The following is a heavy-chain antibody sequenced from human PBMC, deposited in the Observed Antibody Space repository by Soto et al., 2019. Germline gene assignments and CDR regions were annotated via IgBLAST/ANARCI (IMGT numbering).Heavy chain of an antibody. J-gene: IGHJ5*02. CDR3: ARPGYSGGSCYA. Sequence: ASVKVSCKASGYTFASYDIKWVRQATGQGLEWMGWMNPISGNTVYAQKFQGRVTMTRDTSISTAFMELSSLRSEDTAVYYCARPGYSGGSCYAWGQGTLVTVAS. D-gene: IGHD2-15*01. CDR1: GYTFASYD. V-gene: IGHV1-8*01. CDR2: MNPISGNT.